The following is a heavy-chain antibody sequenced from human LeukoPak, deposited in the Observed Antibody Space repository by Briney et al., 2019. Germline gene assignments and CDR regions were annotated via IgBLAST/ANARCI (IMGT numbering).Heavy chain of an antibody. V-gene: IGHV4-59*01. D-gene: IGHD5-18*01. Sequence: SETLSLTCTVSGGSISSYYWSWIRQPPGKGLEWIGYIYYGGSTNYNPSLKSRVTISVDTSKNQFSLKLSSVTAADTAVYYCARVGRYSYHHDYWGQGTLVTVSS. J-gene: IGHJ4*02. CDR3: ARVGRYSYHHDY. CDR1: GGSISSYY. CDR2: IYYGGST.